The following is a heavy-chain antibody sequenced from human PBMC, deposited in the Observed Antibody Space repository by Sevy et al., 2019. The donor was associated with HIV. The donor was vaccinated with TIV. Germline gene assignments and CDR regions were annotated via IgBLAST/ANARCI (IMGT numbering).Heavy chain of an antibody. CDR2: ISGSGGGK. V-gene: IGHV3-23*01. CDR1: GFTFSSFA. Sequence: GGSLRLSCAASGFTFSSFAISWVRQAPGKGLEWVSDISGSGGGKKYADSVKGRFTVSRDNAQNTVFLQMNNLRGEDTGQYYCAKEFYRGSYLEDWGQGTLVTVSS. CDR3: AKEFYRGSYLED. D-gene: IGHD3-10*01. J-gene: IGHJ4*02.